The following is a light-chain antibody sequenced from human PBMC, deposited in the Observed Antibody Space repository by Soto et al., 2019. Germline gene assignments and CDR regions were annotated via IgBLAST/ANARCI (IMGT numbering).Light chain of an antibody. CDR3: QHYNSYSEA. V-gene: IGKV3-20*01. Sequence: EIVLTQSPGTLSLSPGERATLSCRASQSITNNYLAWYQQKPGQAPRLLIYGASSRATGIPDRFSGSGSGTDFALTISRLEPEDVATYYCQHYNSYSEAFGQGTKGDIK. CDR2: GAS. J-gene: IGKJ1*01. CDR1: QSITNNY.